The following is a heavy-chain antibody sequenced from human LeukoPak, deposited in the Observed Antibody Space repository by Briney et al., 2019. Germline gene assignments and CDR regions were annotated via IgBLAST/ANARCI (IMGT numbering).Heavy chain of an antibody. J-gene: IGHJ5*02. CDR3: ARDNYYGSGSWGNWFDP. Sequence: PSETLSLTCTVSGGSISSSSYYWGWIRQPPGKGLEWIGSIYYSGSTYYNPSLKSRVTISVDTSKNQFSLKLSSVTAADTAVYYCARDNYYGSGSWGNWFDPWGQGTLVTVSS. D-gene: IGHD3-10*01. V-gene: IGHV4-39*07. CDR1: GGSISSSSYY. CDR2: IYYSGST.